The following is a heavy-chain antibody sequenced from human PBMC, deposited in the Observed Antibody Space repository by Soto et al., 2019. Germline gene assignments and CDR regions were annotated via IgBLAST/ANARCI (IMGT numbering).Heavy chain of an antibody. V-gene: IGHV3-23*01. D-gene: IGHD3-22*01. Sequence: PGGSLRLSCVASGFTFSSYAMGWVRQAPGKGLEWVSAIDAGGGGTYYADSVKGRFAISRDNSKNTLYLKMNSLRTEDTAHYYCAKDRAPKESSVYSSMLLAHGGRGTLVPVSP. CDR3: AKDRAPKESSVYSSMLLAH. J-gene: IGHJ4*02. CDR1: GFTFSSYA. CDR2: IDAGGGGT.